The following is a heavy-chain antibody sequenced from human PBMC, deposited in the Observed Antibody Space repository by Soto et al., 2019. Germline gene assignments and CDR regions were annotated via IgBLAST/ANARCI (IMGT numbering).Heavy chain of an antibody. V-gene: IGHV3-23*01. CDR2: ISGSGDST. J-gene: IGHJ1*01. Sequence: PGGSLRLSCAASGFTFSSYAMNWVRQAPGKGLEWVSVISGSGDSTYSADSVKGRFTISRDNSKNTLYLQMNSLRDEDTAVYYCATAPTPVVTFFGYWGQGTLVTVSS. CDR1: GFTFSSYA. D-gene: IGHD2-21*02. CDR3: ATAPTPVVTFFGY.